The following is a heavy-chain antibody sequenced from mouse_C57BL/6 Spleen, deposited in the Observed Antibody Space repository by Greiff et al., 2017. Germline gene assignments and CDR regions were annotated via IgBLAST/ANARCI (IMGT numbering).Heavy chain of an antibody. CDR1: GYTFTDYE. Sequence: QVQLQQSGAELVRPGASVTLSCKASGYTFTDYEMHWVKQTPVHGLEWIGAIDPETGGTAYNQKFKGKAILTADKSSSTAYMELRSLTSEDSAVYYCTRWMGYYFDYGGQGTTLTVSS. CDR2: IDPETGGT. D-gene: IGHD2-3*01. CDR3: TRWMGYYFDY. V-gene: IGHV1-15*01. J-gene: IGHJ2*01.